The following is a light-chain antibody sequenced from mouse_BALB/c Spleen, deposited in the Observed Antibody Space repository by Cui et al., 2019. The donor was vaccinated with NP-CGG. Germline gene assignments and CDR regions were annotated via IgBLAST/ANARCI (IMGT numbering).Light chain of an antibody. CDR2: GTN. V-gene: IGLV1*01. J-gene: IGLJ1*01. Sequence: QAVVTQESALTTSPGSTVTLTFRSSTGAVTTSNYANWVQEKPDHLFTGLIGGTNNRVPGVPARFSGSLIGDKASLTITGAQTEDEAIYFCALWYSNHWVFGGGTKLTVL. CDR1: TGAVTTSNY. CDR3: ALWYSNHWV.